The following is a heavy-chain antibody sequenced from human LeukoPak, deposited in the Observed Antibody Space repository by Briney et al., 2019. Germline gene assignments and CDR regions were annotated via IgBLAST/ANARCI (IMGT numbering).Heavy chain of an antibody. V-gene: IGHV1-3*01. CDR1: GYTFTSYA. D-gene: IGHD6-19*01. Sequence: ASVKVSCKASGYTFTSYAMHWVRQAPGQRLEWMGWINAGNGNTKYSQKFQGRVTITRDTSASTAYMELSSLRSEDTAVYYCARSPQGIAVAGAFDYWGQGTLVTVSS. J-gene: IGHJ4*02. CDR3: ARSPQGIAVAGAFDY. CDR2: INAGNGNT.